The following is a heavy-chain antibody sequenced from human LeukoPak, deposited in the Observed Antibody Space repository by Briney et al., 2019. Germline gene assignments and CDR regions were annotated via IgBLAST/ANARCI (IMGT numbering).Heavy chain of an antibody. CDR3: AKGRSYFFYYMDV. Sequence: GGSLRLSCAASGFTFSSYAMTWVRQAPGKGLEWVSGISGSGGITYYADSVKGRFTISRDNSKNTLYLQMNSLRAEDTAVYYCAKGRSYFFYYMDVWGKGTTVTVSS. D-gene: IGHD3-10*01. V-gene: IGHV3-23*01. CDR2: ISGSGGIT. J-gene: IGHJ6*03. CDR1: GFTFSSYA.